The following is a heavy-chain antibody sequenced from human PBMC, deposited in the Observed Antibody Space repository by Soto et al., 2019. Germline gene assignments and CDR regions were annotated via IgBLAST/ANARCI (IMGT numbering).Heavy chain of an antibody. Sequence: EAQLLESGGGLVQPGGSLRLSCAVSGFTFSSYAMSWVRQAPGKGLEWVSAISGRGERTYYADSVKGRFTISRDNSKNTLILQMNSLRVEDTAVYYCARWREQQLSRGYYGMDVWGQGTTVTVSS. CDR1: GFTFSSYA. CDR3: ARWREQQLSRGYYGMDV. J-gene: IGHJ6*02. V-gene: IGHV3-23*01. D-gene: IGHD6-13*01. CDR2: ISGRGERT.